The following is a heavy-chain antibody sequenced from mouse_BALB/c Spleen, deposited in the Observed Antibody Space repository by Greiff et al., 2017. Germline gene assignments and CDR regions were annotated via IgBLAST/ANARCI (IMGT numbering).Heavy chain of an antibody. CDR1: GFNIKDTY. D-gene: IGHD2-14*01. V-gene: IGHV14-3*02. CDR3: ARSGGTGWYFDV. CDR2: IDPANGNT. J-gene: IGHJ1*01. Sequence: VQLQQSGAELVKPGASVKLSCTASGFNIKDTYMHWVKQRPEQGLEWIGRIDPANGNTKYDPKFQGKATITADTSSNTAYLQLSSLTSEDTAVYYCARSGGTGWYFDVWGAGTTSPSPQ.